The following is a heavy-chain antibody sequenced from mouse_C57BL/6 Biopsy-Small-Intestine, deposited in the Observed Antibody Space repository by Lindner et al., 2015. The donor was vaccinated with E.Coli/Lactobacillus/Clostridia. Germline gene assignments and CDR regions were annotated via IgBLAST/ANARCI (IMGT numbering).Heavy chain of an antibody. CDR1: GYSITSGYD. CDR2: ISYSGST. CDR3: ARGYYGSSYGYYIDY. Sequence: VQLQESGPGMVKPSQSLSLTCTVTGYSITSGYDWHWIRHFPGNKLEWMGYISYSGSTNYNPSLKSRISITHDTSKNHFFLKLNSVTTEDTATYYCARGYYGSSYGYYIDYWGQGTTLTVSS. J-gene: IGHJ2*01. V-gene: IGHV3-1*01. D-gene: IGHD1-1*01.